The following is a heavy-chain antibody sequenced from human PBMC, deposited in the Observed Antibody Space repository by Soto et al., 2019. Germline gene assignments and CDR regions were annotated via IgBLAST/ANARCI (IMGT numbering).Heavy chain of an antibody. D-gene: IGHD2-8*01. J-gene: IGHJ6*02. CDR2: INPNSGGT. V-gene: IGHV1-2*04. CDR3: ARASDCTNGVCYYYYYGMDV. Sequence: ASVKVSCKASGYTFTGYYMHWVRQAPGQGLEWMGWINPNSGGTNYAQKFQGWVTMTRDTSISTAYMELSRLRSDDTAVYYCARASDCTNGVCYYYYYGMDVWGQGTTVTVSS. CDR1: GYTFTGYY.